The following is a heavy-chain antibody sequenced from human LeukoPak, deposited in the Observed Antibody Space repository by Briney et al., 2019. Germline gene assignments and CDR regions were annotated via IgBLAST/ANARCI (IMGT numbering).Heavy chain of an antibody. Sequence: GRSRRLSCAASGLTFSNYAMIWVRQAPGKGLDWVSTISSSGGNTYYADSVEGRLTISRDNSKNTLYLQMNSLRAEDTALYYCAKDRESTYGLGAFDMWGQGTMVTVSS. CDR2: ISSSGGNT. CDR1: GLTFSNYA. J-gene: IGHJ3*02. D-gene: IGHD3-10*01. V-gene: IGHV3-23*01. CDR3: AKDRESTYGLGAFDM.